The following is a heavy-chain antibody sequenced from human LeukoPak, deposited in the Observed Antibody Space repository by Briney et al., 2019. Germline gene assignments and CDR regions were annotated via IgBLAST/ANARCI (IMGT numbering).Heavy chain of an antibody. CDR2: ISWDGGST. Sequence: GGSLRLSCAASGFTFDDYTMHWVRQASGKGLEWVSLISWDGGSTYYADSVKGRFTISRDNSKNSLYLQMNSLRTEDTALYYCAKDRYGSGWSYGMDVWGQGITVTVSS. J-gene: IGHJ6*02. CDR1: GFTFDDYT. V-gene: IGHV3-43*01. CDR3: AKDRYGSGWSYGMDV. D-gene: IGHD3-10*01.